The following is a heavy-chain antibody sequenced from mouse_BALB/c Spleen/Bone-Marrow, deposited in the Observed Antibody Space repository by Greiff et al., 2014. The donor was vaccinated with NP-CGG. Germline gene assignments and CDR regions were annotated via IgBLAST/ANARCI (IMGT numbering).Heavy chain of an antibody. CDR3: ARRRREYYFDY. J-gene: IGHJ2*01. CDR2: IYPGDGDT. D-gene: IGHD2-12*01. CDR1: GYTFTSYW. V-gene: IGHV1-87*01. Sequence: QVQLQQSGAELARPGASVKLSCKASGYTFTSYWMQWVKQRPGQGLEWIGAIYPGDGDTRYTQKFKSKATLTADKSSSTAYMQLSSLASEDSAVYYCARRRREYYFDYWGQGTTLTVSS.